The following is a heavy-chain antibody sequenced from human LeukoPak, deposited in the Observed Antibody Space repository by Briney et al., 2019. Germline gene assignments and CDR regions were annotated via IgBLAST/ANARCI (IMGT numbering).Heavy chain of an antibody. CDR3: ARDHDAFDI. V-gene: IGHV1-18*01. CDR2: ICAYNGNT. CDR1: GYTFTSYG. Sequence: ASVKVSCKASGYTFTSYGISWVRQAPGQGREWMGWICAYNGNTNYAQTLQGRVTMTTDTSTRTAYMELRRLRSDDTAVYYCARDHDAFDIWGQGTMVTVSS. J-gene: IGHJ3*02.